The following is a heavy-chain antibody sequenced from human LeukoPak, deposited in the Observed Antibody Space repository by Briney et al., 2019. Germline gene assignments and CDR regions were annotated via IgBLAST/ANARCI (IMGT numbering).Heavy chain of an antibody. CDR3: ARAGAFDF. CDR2: ISSDSSAI. D-gene: IGHD1-14*01. J-gene: IGHJ3*01. Sequence: GGSLRLSCAASGFPFSSHAMPWVRQAPGKGLEWVSYISSDSSAIYYADPVKGRFTISRDNAKNSLYLQMNSLRAEDTAVYYCARAGAFDFWGQGTMVTVSS. V-gene: IGHV3-48*01. CDR1: GFPFSSHA.